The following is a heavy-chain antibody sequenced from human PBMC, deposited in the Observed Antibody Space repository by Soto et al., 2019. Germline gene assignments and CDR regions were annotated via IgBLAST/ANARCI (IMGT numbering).Heavy chain of an antibody. V-gene: IGHV3-13*01. CDR1: GFIFSSYD. D-gene: IGHD3-10*02. CDR3: ANPLFHDYYYYYGMDV. Sequence: PWGSLRLSCAASGFIFSSYDVHWVRQAPGKGLEWVSVITTTGDTYYAASVKGRFTISRENAENSLYLQMNSLRAEDAAVYYCANPLFHDYYYYYGMDVWGQGTTVTVSS. J-gene: IGHJ6*02. CDR2: ITTTGDT.